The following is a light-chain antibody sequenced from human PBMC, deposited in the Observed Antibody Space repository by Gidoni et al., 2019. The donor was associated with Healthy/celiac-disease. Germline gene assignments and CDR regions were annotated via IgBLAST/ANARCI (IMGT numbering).Light chain of an antibody. V-gene: IGLV1-40*01. CDR2: GNS. J-gene: IGLJ2*01. CDR3: QSYDRSLSGSGV. CDR1: SSNIGAGYD. Sequence: QSVLTQPPSVSGAPGPRVTISFTGSSSNIGAGYDVLWYQQLPGTAPKLLIYGNSNRPSGVPDRFSCSKSGTSASLAITGLQAEDEADYYCQSYDRSLSGSGVFGGGTKLTVL.